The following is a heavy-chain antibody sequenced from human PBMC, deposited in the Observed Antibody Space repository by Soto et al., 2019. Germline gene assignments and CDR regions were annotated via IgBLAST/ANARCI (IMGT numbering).Heavy chain of an antibody. CDR1: GGSISSSSYY. CDR2: IYYSGTT. Sequence: QLQLQESGPGLVKPSETLSLTCTVSGGSISSSSYYWGWIRQPPGKGLEWIGSIYYSGTTYYNPALKSRVTISVDTSKNQFSLKLSSVTAADTAVYYCARHEVGGYYGSEASFGYWGQGTLVTVSS. CDR3: ARHEVGGYYGSEASFGY. V-gene: IGHV4-39*01. D-gene: IGHD3-10*01. J-gene: IGHJ4*02.